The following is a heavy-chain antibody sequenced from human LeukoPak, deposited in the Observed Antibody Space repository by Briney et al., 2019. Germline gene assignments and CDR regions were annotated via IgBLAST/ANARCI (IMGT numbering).Heavy chain of an antibody. D-gene: IGHD4-17*01. CDR3: ARGGDYGDYFVY. J-gene: IGHJ4*02. CDR2: IYHSGSA. CDR1: GWSLSRGGYY. Sequence: SETLSPTCSVFGWSLSRGGYYWNWIRQQPGQGLEWLGYIYHSGSASYNPSFKSRLHMSVDMSRNQFSLNLSSVTAADTAVYYCARGGDYGDYFVYWGQGTLVSVSS. V-gene: IGHV4-31*03.